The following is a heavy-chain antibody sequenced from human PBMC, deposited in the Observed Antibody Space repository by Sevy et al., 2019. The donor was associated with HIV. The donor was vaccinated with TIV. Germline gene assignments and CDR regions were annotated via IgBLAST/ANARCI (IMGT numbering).Heavy chain of an antibody. CDR2: ISSKGGST. CDR1: GFTFSSYA. CDR3: ARLYYDSSGPSGAFDI. Sequence: GGSLRLSCAASGFTFSSYAMHWVRQAPGKGLEYVSAISSKGGSTYYANSVKGRFTISRDNSKNTLYLQMGSLRAEDMAVYYCARLYYDSSGPSGAFDIWGQGTMVTVSS. V-gene: IGHV3-64*01. J-gene: IGHJ3*02. D-gene: IGHD3-22*01.